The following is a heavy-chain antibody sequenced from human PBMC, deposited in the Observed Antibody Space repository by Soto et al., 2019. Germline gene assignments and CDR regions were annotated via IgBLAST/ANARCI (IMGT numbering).Heavy chain of an antibody. V-gene: IGHV3-64*01. CDR1: GFTLSGYA. CDR3: ARRARPDFYYMDV. D-gene: IGHD6-6*01. Sequence: GSLRLSCPASGFTLSGYAMDWVRQAPGKGLEYVSGISSNGVGTYYANSVQGRFTISRDNSKNTVYLQMGSLRPEDMAVYYCARRARPDFYYMDVWGKGTTVTVS. J-gene: IGHJ6*03. CDR2: ISSNGVGT.